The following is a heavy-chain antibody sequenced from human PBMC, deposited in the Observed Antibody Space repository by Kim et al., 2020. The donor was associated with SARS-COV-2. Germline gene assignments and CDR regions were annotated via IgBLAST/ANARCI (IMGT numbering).Heavy chain of an antibody. CDR3: ARHGAAGGTYPYFYCGVDV. V-gene: IGHV4-39*01. CDR2: IYYSGTT. Sequence: SETLSLTCAVSGGSISSNSYYWGWIRQPPGMGLEYIGSIYYSGTTYHNPSLKSRVTISVDTSKNQFSLKVYSVTAADTAVYYCARHGAAGGTYPYFYCGVDVWGQGTTVTVSS. CDR1: GGSISSNSYY. J-gene: IGHJ6*02. D-gene: IGHD6-13*01.